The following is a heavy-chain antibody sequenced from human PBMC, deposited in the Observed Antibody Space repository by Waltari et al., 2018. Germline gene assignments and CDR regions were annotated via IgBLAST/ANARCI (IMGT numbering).Heavy chain of an antibody. D-gene: IGHD6-19*01. Sequence: EVQLVESGGGLVQPGGSLRLSCAAYGFACSHSWVSWVRQSPGKGLVWVSRISMDGSIVNYADSVKGRFTISRDNAKSTLFLQMNSLRVDDTALYYCVTTGVAGFYWGQGTRVTVSS. CDR3: VTTGVAGFY. CDR2: ISMDGSIV. CDR1: GFACSHSW. J-gene: IGHJ4*02. V-gene: IGHV3-74*01.